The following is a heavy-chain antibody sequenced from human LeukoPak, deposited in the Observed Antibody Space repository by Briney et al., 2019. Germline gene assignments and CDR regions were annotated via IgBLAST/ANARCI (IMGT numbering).Heavy chain of an antibody. J-gene: IGHJ4*02. CDR3: AKDEDYYGSGSYGDY. CDR2: IRYDGSNK. V-gene: IGHV3-30*02. D-gene: IGHD3-10*01. CDR1: GFTFSSYG. Sequence: GGSLRLSCAASGFTFSSYGMHWVRQAPGKGLEWVAFIRYDGSNKYYADSVKGRFTISRDNSKSTLYLQMNSLRAEDTAVYYCAKDEDYYGSGSYGDYWGQGTLVTVSS.